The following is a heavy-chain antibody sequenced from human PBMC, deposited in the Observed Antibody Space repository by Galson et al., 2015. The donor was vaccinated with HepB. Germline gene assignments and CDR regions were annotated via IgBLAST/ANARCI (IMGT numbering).Heavy chain of an antibody. Sequence: SLRLSCAASGFTFSGSAMHWVRQASRKGLEWVGRIRSKANSYATAYAASVKGRFTISRDDSKNTAYLQMNSLKTEDTAVYYCTGLDLEDRNYWGQGTLVTVSS. CDR2: IRSKANSYAT. J-gene: IGHJ4*02. CDR1: GFTFSGSA. CDR3: TGLDLEDRNY. V-gene: IGHV3-73*01. D-gene: IGHD1-1*01.